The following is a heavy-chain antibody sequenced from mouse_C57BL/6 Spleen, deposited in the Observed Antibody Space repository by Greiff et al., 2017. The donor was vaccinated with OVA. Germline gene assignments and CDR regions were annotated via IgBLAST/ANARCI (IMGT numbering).Heavy chain of an antibody. D-gene: IGHD2-5*01. CDR1: GYAFSSSW. Sequence: VKLMESGPELVKPGASVKISCKASGYAFSSSWMNWVKQRPGKGLEWIGRIYPGDGDTNYNGKFKGKATLTADKSSSTAYMQLSSLTSEDSAVYFCARDSNYSYAMDYWGQGTSVTVSS. CDR2: IYPGDGDT. V-gene: IGHV1-82*01. CDR3: ARDSNYSYAMDY. J-gene: IGHJ4*01.